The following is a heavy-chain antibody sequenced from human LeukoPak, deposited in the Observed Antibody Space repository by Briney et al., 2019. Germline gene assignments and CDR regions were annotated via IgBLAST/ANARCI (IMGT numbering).Heavy chain of an antibody. D-gene: IGHD5-12*01. CDR2: IIPIFGTA. V-gene: IGHV1-69*05. CDR3: ARDNYSGYDP. Sequence: ASVKVSCKASGGTFSSYAISWVRQAPGQGLEWMGRIIPIFGTANYAQKFQGRVTITTDESTSTAYMELSSLRSEDTAVYYCARDNYSGYDPWGQGTLVTISS. J-gene: IGHJ5*02. CDR1: GGTFSSYA.